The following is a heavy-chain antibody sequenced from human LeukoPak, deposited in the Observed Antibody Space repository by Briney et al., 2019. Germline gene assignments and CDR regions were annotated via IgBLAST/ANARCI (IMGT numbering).Heavy chain of an antibody. CDR3: ARDSSGDGYSSGYH. J-gene: IGHJ5*02. CDR1: GVSISSSNSY. Sequence: SETLSLTCTVSGVSISSSNSYWGWIRQPPGKGLEWIGSIYYSGNTYYNASLKSQVSISIDTSKNQFSLTLSSVTAADTAVYYCARDSSGDGYSSGYHWGQGTLVTVSS. CDR2: IYYSGNT. V-gene: IGHV4-39*02. D-gene: IGHD6-25*01.